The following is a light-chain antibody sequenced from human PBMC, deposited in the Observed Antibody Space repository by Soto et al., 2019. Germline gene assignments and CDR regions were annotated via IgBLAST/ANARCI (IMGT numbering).Light chain of an antibody. CDR3: SSYATSSPYV. V-gene: IGLV2-14*01. J-gene: IGLJ1*01. Sequence: QSALTQPASVSGSPGQSITISCTGTSSDVGAYIYVSWYQQHPGKAPKLMIFEVSNRPSGVSNRFSGSRSGNTASLTISGLQGEDEADYFCSSYATSSPYVFGTGTKLTVL. CDR1: SSDVGAYIY. CDR2: EVS.